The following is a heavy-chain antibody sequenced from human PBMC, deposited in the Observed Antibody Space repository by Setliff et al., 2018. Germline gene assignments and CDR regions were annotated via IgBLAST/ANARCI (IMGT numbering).Heavy chain of an antibody. D-gene: IGHD2-21*01. CDR2: IDPNSGGT. CDR3: ARAGQIVAASSHLDH. Sequence: VASVKVSCKASGYTFTDYYLHWVRQAPGQGLEWMGWIDPNSGGTSYGHTFQGGVSMTGDKSISTVYMDLSRLTSDDTAVYYCARAGQIVAASSHLDHWGQGTLVTVSS. CDR1: GYTFTDYY. V-gene: IGHV1-2*02. J-gene: IGHJ4*02.